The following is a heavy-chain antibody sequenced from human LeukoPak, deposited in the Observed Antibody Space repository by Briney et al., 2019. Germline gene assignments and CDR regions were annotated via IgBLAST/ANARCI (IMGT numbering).Heavy chain of an antibody. J-gene: IGHJ6*02. D-gene: IGHD5-18*01. CDR1: GYTFTGYY. CDR3: ARERRRYSYGDGGMDV. Sequence: ASVRLSCKASGYTFTGYYMHWVRQAPGQGLEGRGWINPNSGGTNYAQKFQGRVTMPRDTSISPAYMELSRLRSDDTAVYYCARERRRYSYGDGGMDVLGQGTTVTVSS. CDR2: INPNSGGT. V-gene: IGHV1-2*02.